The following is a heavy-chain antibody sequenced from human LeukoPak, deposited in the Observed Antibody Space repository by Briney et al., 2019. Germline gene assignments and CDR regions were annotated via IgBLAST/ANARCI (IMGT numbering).Heavy chain of an antibody. Sequence: SGTLSLTCTVSGGSISSYYWSWIRQPPGKGLEWIGYIYYTGSTYYNPSLKSRVTISVDTSKNQLSLKLSSVTAADTAVYYCAREGPRGGGNWAHDAFDMWGQGTMVTVSS. CDR1: GGSISSYY. CDR2: IYYTGST. J-gene: IGHJ3*02. D-gene: IGHD1-1*01. CDR3: AREGPRGGGNWAHDAFDM. V-gene: IGHV4-59*01.